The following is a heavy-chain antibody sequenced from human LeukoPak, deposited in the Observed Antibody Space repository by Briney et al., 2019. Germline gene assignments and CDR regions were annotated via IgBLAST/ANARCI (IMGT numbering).Heavy chain of an antibody. D-gene: IGHD3-3*01. CDR2: IYYSGST. Sequence: PSETLSLTCTVSGGSISSYYWSWIRQPPGKGLEWIGYIYYSGSTNYNPSLKSRVTISVDTSKNQFSLKLSSVTAADTAVYYCARVTVVRDFWSGYWSEYYFDYWGQGTLVTVSS. CDR1: GGSISSYY. J-gene: IGHJ4*02. V-gene: IGHV4-59*01. CDR3: ARVTVVRDFWSGYWSEYYFDY.